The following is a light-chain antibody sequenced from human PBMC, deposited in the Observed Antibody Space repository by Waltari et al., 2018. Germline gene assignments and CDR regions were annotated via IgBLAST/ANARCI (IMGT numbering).Light chain of an antibody. CDR1: SSDVGGYNS. Sequence: QSALTQSASVSGSPGQSITISCTGTSSDVGGYNSVSWYQQPPGKAPKLMIYEVSNRPSGVSHRFSGSKSGNPASLTISGLQAEDEADYYCSSYTSSSTPVFGGGTKLTVL. CDR3: SSYTSSSTPV. CDR2: EVS. J-gene: IGLJ2*01. V-gene: IGLV2-14*01.